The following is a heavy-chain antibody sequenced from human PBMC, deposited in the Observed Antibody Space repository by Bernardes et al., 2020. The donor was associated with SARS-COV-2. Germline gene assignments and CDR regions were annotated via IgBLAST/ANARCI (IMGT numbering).Heavy chain of an antibody. V-gene: IGHV3-30*18. CDR2: ISYDGSNK. Sequence: GGSLRLSCAASGFTFGSYGMHWVRQAPGKGLEWVAVISYDGSNKYYADSVKGRFTISRDNSKNTLYLQMNSLRAEDTAVYYCAKDAPGEWLGFDPWGQGTLVTVSS. CDR3: AKDAPGEWLGFDP. J-gene: IGHJ5*02. D-gene: IGHD3-3*01. CDR1: GFTFGSYG.